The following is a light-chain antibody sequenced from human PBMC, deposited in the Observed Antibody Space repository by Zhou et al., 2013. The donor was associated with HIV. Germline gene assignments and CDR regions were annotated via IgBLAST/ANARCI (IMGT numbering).Light chain of an antibody. Sequence: AIQLTQSPPSLSASAGDRVTITCRASQDISSALAWYQQKPGKAPKLLIYDASSLESGVPSRFSGSGSGTDFTLTISSLQPEDFATYYCQQYKSYPYSFGQGTKLEIK. CDR1: QDISSA. CDR3: QQYKSYPYS. CDR2: DAS. V-gene: IGKV1-13*02. J-gene: IGKJ2*03.